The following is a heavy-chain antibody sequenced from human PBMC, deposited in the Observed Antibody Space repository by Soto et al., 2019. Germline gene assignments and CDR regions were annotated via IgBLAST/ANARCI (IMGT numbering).Heavy chain of an antibody. J-gene: IGHJ6*02. D-gene: IGHD1-26*01. V-gene: IGHV1-24*01. CDR1: GYTLTELS. CDR2: FDPEDGET. CDR3: ATGSGKLLYYYYGMDV. Sequence: PSVKVSCKVSGYTLTELSMHWVRQAPGKGLEWMGGFDPEDGETIYAQKFQGRVTMTEDTSTDTAYMELSSLRSEDTAVYYCATGSGKLLYYYYGMDVWGQGTTVTVSS.